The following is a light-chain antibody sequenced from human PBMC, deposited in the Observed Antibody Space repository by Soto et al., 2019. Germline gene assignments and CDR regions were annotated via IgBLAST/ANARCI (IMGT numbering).Light chain of an antibody. J-gene: IGLJ1*01. V-gene: IGLV2-14*03. CDR2: HVT. Sequence: QSVLTQPASVSGSPGQSITISCTGTSSDVGGYSYVSWYQQHPGDAPKLMIFHVTNRPSGFSDRFSGSKSGNTASLTISGLQAEDEADYYCSSYTSSTAYIFGTGTKLTVL. CDR1: SSDVGGYSY. CDR3: SSYTSSTAYI.